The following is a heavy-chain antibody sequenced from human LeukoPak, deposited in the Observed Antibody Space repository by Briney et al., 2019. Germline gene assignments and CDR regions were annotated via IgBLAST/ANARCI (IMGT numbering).Heavy chain of an antibody. J-gene: IGHJ4*02. CDR2: IYSGDNT. CDR1: GFTVSNNY. Sequence: GGSLRLSCAASGFTVSNNYMSWVRQAPGKGLEWVSVIYSGDNTYYVESVKGRFTISRDNSKNTLFLQMNRLRAEDTAVYYSAGRRLLDASFDYWGQGTLVTVSS. D-gene: IGHD3-16*01. V-gene: IGHV3-66*02. CDR3: AGRRLLDASFDY.